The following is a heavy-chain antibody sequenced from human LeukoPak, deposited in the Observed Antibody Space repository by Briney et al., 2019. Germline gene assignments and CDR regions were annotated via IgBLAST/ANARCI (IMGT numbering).Heavy chain of an antibody. V-gene: IGHV4-34*01. CDR1: GGSFSGYY. D-gene: IGHD1-1*01. Sequence: SETLSLTCAVYGGSFSGYYWSWIRQPPEKGLEWIGEINHSGSTNYNPSLKSRVTISVDTSRNQFSLKLSSVTAADTAVYYCARHYVAGTILGWGQGTLVTVSS. CDR3: ARHYVAGTILG. CDR2: INHSGST. J-gene: IGHJ4*02.